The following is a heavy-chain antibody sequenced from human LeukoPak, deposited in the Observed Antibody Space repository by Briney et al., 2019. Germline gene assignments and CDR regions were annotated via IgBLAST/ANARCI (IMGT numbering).Heavy chain of an antibody. CDR3: ARDASFDTYYYDSSGYYY. CDR2: IWYDGSNK. Sequence: GGSLRLSCAASGFTFSNYGMHWVRQAPGKGLEWVAVIWYDGSNKYYADSVKGRFTISRDNSKNTLYLQMNNLRAEDTAVYYCARDASFDTYYYDSSGYYYWGQGTLVTVSS. D-gene: IGHD3-22*01. V-gene: IGHV3-33*01. J-gene: IGHJ4*02. CDR1: GFTFSNYG.